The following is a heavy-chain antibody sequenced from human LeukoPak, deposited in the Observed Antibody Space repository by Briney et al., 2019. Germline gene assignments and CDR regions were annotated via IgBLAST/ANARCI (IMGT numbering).Heavy chain of an antibody. CDR2: IWHSGST. D-gene: IGHD3-10*01. Sequence: SVRQAPGKGMEWIGRIWHSGSTSYNPSLKSRVTMSLDTSSNQFFLKLNSVTAADTAVYYCARRTLVRGVVGNWFDPWGEGVPVTVSS. J-gene: IGHJ5*02. V-gene: IGHV4-39*07. CDR3: ARRTLVRGVVGNWFDP.